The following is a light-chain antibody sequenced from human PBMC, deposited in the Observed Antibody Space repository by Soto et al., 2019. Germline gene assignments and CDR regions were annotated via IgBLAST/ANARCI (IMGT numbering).Light chain of an antibody. V-gene: IGKV3-15*01. CDR3: QQYRRWPRT. J-gene: IGKJ1*01. CDR2: GAS. Sequence: EIVLTQSPATLSVSPGERVTLSCRASQSVDISLAWYQQKPGQAPRLLIYGASTRATDMPGTFSGRGSGTEFTLTISSLRPEDFGVYYCQQYRRWPRTFGQGTKVEIK. CDR1: QSVDIS.